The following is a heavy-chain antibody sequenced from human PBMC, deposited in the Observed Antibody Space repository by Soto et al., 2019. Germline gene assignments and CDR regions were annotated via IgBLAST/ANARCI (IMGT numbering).Heavy chain of an antibody. CDR1: GFTFSSYG. CDR2: IWYDGSNK. Sequence: GGSLRLSCAASGFTFSSYGMHWVRQAPGKGLEWVAVIWYDGSNKYYADSVKGRFTISRDNSKNTLYLQMNSLRAEDTAVYYCARYCSGGSCYPIDRGLDYWGQGTLVTVSS. J-gene: IGHJ4*02. CDR3: ARYCSGGSCYPIDRGLDY. D-gene: IGHD2-15*01. V-gene: IGHV3-33*01.